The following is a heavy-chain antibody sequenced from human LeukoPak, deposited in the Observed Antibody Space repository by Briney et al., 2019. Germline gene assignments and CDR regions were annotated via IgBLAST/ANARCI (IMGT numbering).Heavy chain of an antibody. CDR2: IYYSGST. CDR1: GGSISSSSYY. CDR3: ATLSLGLPNYFDY. Sequence: SETLSLTCTVSGGSISSSSYYWGWIRQPPGKGLEWIGSIYYSGSTYYNPSLKSRVTISVDTSKNQFSLKLSSVTAADTAVYYCATLSLGLPNYFDYWGQGTLVTVSS. J-gene: IGHJ4*02. V-gene: IGHV4-39*01. D-gene: IGHD5-18*01.